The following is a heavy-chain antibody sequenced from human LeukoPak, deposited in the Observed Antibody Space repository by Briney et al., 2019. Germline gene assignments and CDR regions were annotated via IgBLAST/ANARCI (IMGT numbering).Heavy chain of an antibody. CDR2: IIGSGGST. Sequence: GGSLRLSCAASGFTFSSYAMSWVRQAPGKGLEWVSVIIGSGGSTYYADSVKGRFTISRDNSKNTLYLQMNSLRAEDTAAYYCAKGSAAATGAFTLFDYWGQGTLVTVSS. CDR3: AKGSAAATGAFTLFDY. CDR1: GFTFSSYA. J-gene: IGHJ4*02. D-gene: IGHD6-13*01. V-gene: IGHV3-23*01.